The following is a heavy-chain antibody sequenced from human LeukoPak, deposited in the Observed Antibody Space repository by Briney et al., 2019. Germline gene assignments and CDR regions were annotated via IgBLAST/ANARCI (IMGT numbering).Heavy chain of an antibody. CDR2: INPNSGGT. CDR3: AKAVKVDDTSGYYGVFDY. D-gene: IGHD3-22*01. Sequence: ASVKVSCKASGYTFTGYYMHWVRQAPGQGLEWMGWINPNSGGTHYAQTFQGRVTMTRDTSITTAYMELSSLRSDDPAVYYCAKAVKVDDTSGYYGVFDYWGQGTLVTVSS. V-gene: IGHV1-2*02. J-gene: IGHJ4*02. CDR1: GYTFTGYY.